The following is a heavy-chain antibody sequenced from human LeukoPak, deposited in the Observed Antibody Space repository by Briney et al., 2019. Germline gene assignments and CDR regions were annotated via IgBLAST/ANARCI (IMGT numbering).Heavy chain of an antibody. D-gene: IGHD3-3*01. Sequence: SSETLSLTCIVSGGSISSSIYYWAWVRQPPGKGLEWIGSIYYSGSTYYNPSLKSRVTISVDTSKNQSSLKLSSVTAADTAVYYCARRLFGVEDFDYWGQGTLVTVSS. V-gene: IGHV4-39*01. J-gene: IGHJ4*02. CDR2: IYYSGST. CDR1: GGSISSSIYY. CDR3: ARRLFGVEDFDY.